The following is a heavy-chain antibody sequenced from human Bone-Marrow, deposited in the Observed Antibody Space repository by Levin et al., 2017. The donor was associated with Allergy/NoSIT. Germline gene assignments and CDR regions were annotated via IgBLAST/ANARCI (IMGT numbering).Heavy chain of an antibody. J-gene: IGHJ4*02. CDR1: GFTFSSYA. D-gene: IGHD3-9*01. Sequence: QAGGSLRLSCAASGFTFSSYAMSWVRQAPGKGLEWVSAISGSGGSTYYADSVKGRFTISRDNSKNTLYLQMNSLRAEDTAVYYCAKDNYYDILTGLFDYWGQGTLVTVSS. CDR2: ISGSGGST. CDR3: AKDNYYDILTGLFDY. V-gene: IGHV3-23*01.